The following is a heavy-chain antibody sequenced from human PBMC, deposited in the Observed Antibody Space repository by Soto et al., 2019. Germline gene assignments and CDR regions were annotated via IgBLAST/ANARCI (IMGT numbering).Heavy chain of an antibody. CDR2: VSNTATT. D-gene: IGHD5-12*01. V-gene: IGHV4-59*08. CDR3: AGAYSAYDRAPY. J-gene: IGHJ4*02. Sequence: SETLSLTCSFSGASIXNYYWALIRQSPGGGLESIGYVSNTATTNYNPSLKSRVTISVDTSKNQFSLKMRSVTAADTAVYYCAGAYSAYDRAPYWGQGTLVTV. CDR1: GASIXNYY.